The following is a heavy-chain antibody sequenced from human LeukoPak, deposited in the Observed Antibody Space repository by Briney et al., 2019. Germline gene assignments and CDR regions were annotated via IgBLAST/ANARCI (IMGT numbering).Heavy chain of an antibody. CDR2: IYPSDSDT. Sequence: GESLKISCKGSGYSFANYWIGWVRQMPGKGLEWMGIIYPSDSDTRYSPSFQGQVTISADKSISAAYLQWSSLKASDTATYYCARLDTMARGVIEGNFWGQGTLVTVSS. CDR1: GYSFANYW. CDR3: ARLDTMARGVIEGNF. J-gene: IGHJ4*02. V-gene: IGHV5-51*01. D-gene: IGHD3-10*01.